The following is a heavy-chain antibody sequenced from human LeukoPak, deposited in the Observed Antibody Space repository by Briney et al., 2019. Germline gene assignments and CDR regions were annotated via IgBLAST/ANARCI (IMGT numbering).Heavy chain of an antibody. J-gene: IGHJ4*02. V-gene: IGHV3-48*03. D-gene: IGHD1-1*01. CDR1: GFTFSSYE. Sequence: GGSLRLSCAASGFTFSSYEMNWVRQAPGKGLEWVSYISSSGSTIYYADSVKGRFTISRDNAKNSLYLQMNSLRAEDTAVYYCARDLRGTSGTTTDYWGQGTLVTVSS. CDR3: ARDLRGTSGTTTDY. CDR2: ISSSGSTI.